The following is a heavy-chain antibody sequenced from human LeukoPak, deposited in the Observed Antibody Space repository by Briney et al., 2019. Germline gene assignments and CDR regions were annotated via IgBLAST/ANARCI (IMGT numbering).Heavy chain of an antibody. D-gene: IGHD3-22*01. Sequence: GGSLRLSCAASGFTFSSYAMSWVRQAPRKGLEWVSAISGSGGSTYYADSVKGRFTISRDNSKNTLYLQMNSLRAEDTAVYYCAKTLRYYDSSGYYFDYWGQGTLVTVSS. CDR1: GFTFSSYA. CDR2: ISGSGGST. J-gene: IGHJ4*02. V-gene: IGHV3-23*01. CDR3: AKTLRYYDSSGYYFDY.